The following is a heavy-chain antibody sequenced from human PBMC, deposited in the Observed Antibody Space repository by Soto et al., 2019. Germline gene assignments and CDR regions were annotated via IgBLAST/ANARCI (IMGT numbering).Heavy chain of an antibody. CDR2: IRGSGGST. J-gene: IGHJ6*02. Sequence: EVQLLESGGGLVQPGGSLRLSCAASGFTFSSYAMSWVRQAPGKGLEWVSAIRGSGGSTYYADSVKGRFTISRDNSKNTLYLQMNSLRAEDTAVYYCAKIDGASFYYGMDVWGQGTTVTVSS. CDR1: GFTFSSYA. D-gene: IGHD3-16*01. V-gene: IGHV3-23*01. CDR3: AKIDGASFYYGMDV.